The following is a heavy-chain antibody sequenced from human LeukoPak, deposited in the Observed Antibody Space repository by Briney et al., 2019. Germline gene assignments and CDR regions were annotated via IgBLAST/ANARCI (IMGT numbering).Heavy chain of an antibody. CDR2: ISSSGSTI. J-gene: IGHJ3*02. D-gene: IGHD3-22*01. CDR1: GFTFSSYE. Sequence: GGSLRLSCAASGFTFSSYEMNWVRQAPGKGLEWVSYISSSGSTIYYADSVKGRCTISRDNSKNTLYLQMNSLRVEDTAVYYCARGLFLSGYLDAFDIWGQGTVVTVSS. V-gene: IGHV3-48*03. CDR3: ARGLFLSGYLDAFDI.